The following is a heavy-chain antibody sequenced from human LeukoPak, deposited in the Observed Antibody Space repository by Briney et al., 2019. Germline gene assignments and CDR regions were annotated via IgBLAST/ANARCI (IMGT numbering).Heavy chain of an antibody. J-gene: IGHJ6*04. Sequence: PGGSLRLSCAASGFTFSSYCMHWVRQAPGKGLVWVSRINSDGSSTSYADSVKGRFTTSRDNAKNTLYLPMNSLSAEDTDVYYCARVGCRSTSCYDLDYYYYGMDVWGKGTTVTVSS. CDR3: ARVGCRSTSCYDLDYYYYGMDV. D-gene: IGHD2-2*01. CDR1: GFTFSSYC. V-gene: IGHV3-74*01. CDR2: INSDGSST.